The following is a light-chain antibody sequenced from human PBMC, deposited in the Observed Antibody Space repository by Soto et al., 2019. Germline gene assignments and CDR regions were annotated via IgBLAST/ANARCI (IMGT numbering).Light chain of an antibody. CDR2: KAS. CDR3: QQYGSSPRK. V-gene: IGKV1-5*03. Sequence: DIQMTESPCTIYGNVVDKVKINFLPSQTISSWSPWHQQNPGKAPKLLIYKASTLKSGVPSRFSGSGSGTEFTLTIRTLQPDDFAVYYCQQYGSSPRKCGQGTKGDIK. CDR1: QTISSW. J-gene: IGKJ1*01.